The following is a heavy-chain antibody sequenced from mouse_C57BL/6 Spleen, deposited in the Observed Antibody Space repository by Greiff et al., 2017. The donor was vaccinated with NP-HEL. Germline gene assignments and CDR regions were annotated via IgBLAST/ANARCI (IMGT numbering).Heavy chain of an antibody. J-gene: IGHJ2*01. CDR3: ARYTGYFDY. CDR1: GFTFTDYY. CDR2: IRNKANGYTT. Sequence: EVKLQESGGGLVQPGGSLSLSCAASGFTFTDYYMSWVRQPPGKALEWLGFIRNKANGYTTEYSASVKGRFTISRDNSQSILYLQMNALRAEDSATYYCARYTGYFDYWGQGTTLTVSS. V-gene: IGHV7-3*01.